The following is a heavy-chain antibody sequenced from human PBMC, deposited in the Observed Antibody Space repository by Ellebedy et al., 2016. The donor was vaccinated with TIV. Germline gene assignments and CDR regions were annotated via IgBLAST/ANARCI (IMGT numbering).Heavy chain of an antibody. J-gene: IGHJ4*02. CDR2: IKQDGSGK. V-gene: IGHV3-7*01. Sequence: PGGSLRLSCAASGFTFSSYWMSWVRQAPGTGLEWVANIKQDGSGKYYVDSFKGRFTISRDNAKNSLYLQMNSLRAEGTAVYYCARGYASPNYWGQGTLVTVSS. CDR1: GFTFSSYW. D-gene: IGHD2-8*01. CDR3: ARGYASPNY.